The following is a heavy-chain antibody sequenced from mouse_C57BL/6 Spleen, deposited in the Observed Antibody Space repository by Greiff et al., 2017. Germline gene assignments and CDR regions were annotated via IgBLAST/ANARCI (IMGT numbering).Heavy chain of an antibody. J-gene: IGHJ3*01. CDR1: GFNIKDYY. CDR2: IDPEDGDT. D-gene: IGHD2-1*01. V-gene: IGHV14-1*01. CDR3: TTGGNYAWFAY. Sequence: VQLQQSGAELVRPGASVKLSCTASGFNIKDYYMHWVKQRPGQGLEWIGRIDPEDGDTDYAPKFQGKATMTADTSSNTAYLQLSSLTSEDTAGYYGTTGGNYAWFAYWGQGTLVTVSA.